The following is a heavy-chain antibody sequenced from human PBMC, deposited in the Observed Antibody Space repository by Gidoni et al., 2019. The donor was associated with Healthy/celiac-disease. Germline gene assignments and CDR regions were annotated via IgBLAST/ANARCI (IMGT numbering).Heavy chain of an antibody. CDR3: ASGYCSGGSCYPHYYYYGMDV. J-gene: IGHJ6*02. Sequence: QLQLQESGPGLVTPSETLSLTCTVSGGSISSSSYYWGWIRQPPGKGLEWIGSIYYSGSTYYNPSLKRRVTISVDTSKNQFSLKLSSVTAADTAVYYCASGYCSGGSCYPHYYYYGMDVWGQGTTVTVSS. D-gene: IGHD2-15*01. CDR2: IYYSGST. CDR1: GGSISSSSYY. V-gene: IGHV4-39*01.